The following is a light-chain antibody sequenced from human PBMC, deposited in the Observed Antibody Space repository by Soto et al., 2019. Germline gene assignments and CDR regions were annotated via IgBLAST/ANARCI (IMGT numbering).Light chain of an antibody. J-gene: IGKJ5*01. CDR2: DAS. CDR1: QSVSSY. CDR3: QQRSNWPIT. Sequence: EIVLTQSPATLSLTPGERATLSCRASQSVSSYLAWYQQKPGQAPRLLIYDASNRATGIPARFSGSGSGTDFTLTISSLEPEDFALYYCQQRSNWPITFGQGRLLEVK. V-gene: IGKV3-11*01.